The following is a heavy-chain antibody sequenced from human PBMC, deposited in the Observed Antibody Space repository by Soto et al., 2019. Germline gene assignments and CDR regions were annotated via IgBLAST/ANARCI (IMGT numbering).Heavy chain of an antibody. CDR3: ASGPDSYDISGYFEP. CDR2: MSYSGTY. V-gene: IGHV4-31*03. J-gene: IGHJ5*02. Sequence: SETLSLTCTVSGGSISSGGYFWSWIRQHPGKGLEWIGYMSYSGTYHYNPSLKSRATISEDTPENKFCLKLSSVTAADTAVYFCASGPDSYDISGYFEPWGQGTLVTVSS. D-gene: IGHD3-22*01. CDR1: GGSISSGGYF.